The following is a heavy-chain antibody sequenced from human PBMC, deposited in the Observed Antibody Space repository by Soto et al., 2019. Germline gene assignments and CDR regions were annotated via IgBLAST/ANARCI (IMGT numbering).Heavy chain of an antibody. D-gene: IGHD6-13*01. CDR2: IYYSGST. V-gene: IGHV4-39*01. CDR3: ARLQLVQEFDY. J-gene: IGHJ4*02. CDR1: GGSISSSSYY. Sequence: SETLSLTCTVSGGSISSSSYYWGWIRQPPGKGLEWIGSIYYSGSTYYNPSLKSRVTISVDTSKNQFSLKLSSVTAADTAVYYCARLQLVQEFDYWGQGTLVTVSS.